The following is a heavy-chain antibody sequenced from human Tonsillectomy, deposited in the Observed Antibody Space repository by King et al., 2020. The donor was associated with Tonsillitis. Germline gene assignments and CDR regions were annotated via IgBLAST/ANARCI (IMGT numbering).Heavy chain of an antibody. V-gene: IGHV1-18*04. CDR1: RYTFTGYY. D-gene: IGHD4-11*01. Sequence: QLVQSGAEVKKPGASVKVSCKASRYTFTGYYLHWVRQAPGQGLEWMGWISAYNGNTNYAQKLQGRVTMTTDTSTSTAYMELRSLRSDDTAVYYCARLDDSNYVGRYGMDVWGQGTTVTVSS. CDR2: ISAYNGNT. CDR3: ARLDDSNYVGRYGMDV. J-gene: IGHJ6*02.